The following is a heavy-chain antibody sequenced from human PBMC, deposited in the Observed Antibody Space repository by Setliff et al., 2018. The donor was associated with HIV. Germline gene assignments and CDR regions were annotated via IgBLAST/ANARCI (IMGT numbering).Heavy chain of an antibody. D-gene: IGHD6-19*01. V-gene: IGHV4-39*01. CDR3: ARPHSGRGGGALFDP. CDR1: GGSITSGNYY. Sequence: PSETLSLTCRVYGGSITSGNYYWGWIRRAPGKGLEWIASMIYGGDTWYNPSLKSRVTIYVDTANNEISLRLSSVTAEDTAVYRCARPHSGRGGGALFDPWGQGIQVTVSS. J-gene: IGHJ5*02. CDR2: MIYGGDT.